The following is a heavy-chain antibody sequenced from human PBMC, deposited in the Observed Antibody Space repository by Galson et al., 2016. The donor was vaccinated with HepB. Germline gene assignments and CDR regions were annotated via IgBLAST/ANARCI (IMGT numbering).Heavy chain of an antibody. V-gene: IGHV1-3*01. D-gene: IGHD3-3*02. CDR1: GYSFNYHA. Sequence: SVKASCKASGYSFNYHAIHWVRQAPGQRLEWMGWINVINGNIKYSDNFQGRLTITRDTPASTAYMELSSLKSEDTAVYYCARDRGHTSIWNWFDPWGQGTLVTVSS. CDR2: INVINGNI. J-gene: IGHJ5*02. CDR3: ARDRGHTSIWNWFDP.